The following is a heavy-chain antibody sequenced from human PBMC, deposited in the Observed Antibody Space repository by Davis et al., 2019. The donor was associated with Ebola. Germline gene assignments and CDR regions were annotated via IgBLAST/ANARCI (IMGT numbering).Heavy chain of an antibody. J-gene: IGHJ5*02. CDR1: GGTFSSYT. CDR2: IIPILGIA. V-gene: IGHV1-69*02. D-gene: IGHD2-15*01. CDR3: ARSPLGVAVKNWFDP. Sequence: AASVKVSCKASGGTFSSYTISWVRQAPGQGLEWMGRIIPILGIANYAQKFQGRVTITADKSTSTAYMELSSLRSDDTAVYYCARSPLGVAVKNWFDPWGQGTLVTVSS.